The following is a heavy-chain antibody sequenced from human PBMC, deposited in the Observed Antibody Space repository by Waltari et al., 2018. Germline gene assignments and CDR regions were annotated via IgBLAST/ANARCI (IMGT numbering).Heavy chain of an antibody. Sequence: QVQLQQWGAGLLQPSETLSLTCAVYGGSFSGYYLIWIRQPPGKGLEWIGEINHSGSTNYNPSLKSRVTISVDTSKNQFSLKLSAVTAADTAVYYCARALGSYWYFDLWGRGTLVTVSS. V-gene: IGHV4-34*01. CDR1: GGSFSGYY. D-gene: IGHD1-26*01. J-gene: IGHJ2*01. CDR2: INHSGST. CDR3: ARALGSYWYFDL.